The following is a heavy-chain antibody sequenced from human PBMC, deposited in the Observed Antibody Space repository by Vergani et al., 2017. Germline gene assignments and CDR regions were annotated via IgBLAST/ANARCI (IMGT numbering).Heavy chain of an antibody. V-gene: IGHV3-11*01. J-gene: IGHJ4*02. Sequence: VQLEESGGGLVLPGRSLRLTCVASGFTFSDYYMSWIRQAPGKGLEWVSYISSSGSTIYYADSVKGRFTISRDNAKNSLYLQMNSLRAEDTAVYYCARDLRTGTPDYWGQGTLVTVSS. D-gene: IGHD1-1*01. CDR1: GFTFSDYY. CDR3: ARDLRTGTPDY. CDR2: ISSSGSTI.